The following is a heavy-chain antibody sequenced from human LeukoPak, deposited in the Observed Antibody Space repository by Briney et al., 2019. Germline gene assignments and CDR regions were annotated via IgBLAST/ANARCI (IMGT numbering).Heavy chain of an antibody. V-gene: IGHV4-34*01. CDR3: ARGRAYSSSWYVRLDY. J-gene: IGHJ4*02. CDR2: INHNGST. D-gene: IGHD6-13*01. CDR1: GGSFSGYY. Sequence: PSETLSLTCAVYGGSFSGYYWSWIRQPPGKGLEWIGEINHNGSTNYNPSLKSRVTISVDTSKNQFSLKLSSVTAADTAVYYCARGRAYSSSWYVRLDYWGQGTLVTVYS.